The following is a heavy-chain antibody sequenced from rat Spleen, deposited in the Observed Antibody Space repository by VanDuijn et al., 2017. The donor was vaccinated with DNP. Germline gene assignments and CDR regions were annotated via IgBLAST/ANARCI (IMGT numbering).Heavy chain of an antibody. Sequence: EVQLVESGGGLVQPGRSLKLSCAASGFTFSDYNMDWVRQAPKKGLEWVATICYNGSSTYYRDSGKCRFTISRDNAKSTLYLQMDSLRSEDTATYYCARHDSFNWFTYWGQGTLVTVSS. CDR1: GFTFSDYN. CDR2: ICYNGSST. D-gene: IGHD1-7*01. CDR3: ARHDSFNWFTY. J-gene: IGHJ3*01. V-gene: IGHV5-7*01.